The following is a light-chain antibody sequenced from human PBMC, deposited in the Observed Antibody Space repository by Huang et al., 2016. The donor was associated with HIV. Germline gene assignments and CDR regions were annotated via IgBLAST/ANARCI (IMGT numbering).Light chain of an antibody. CDR3: QQYNNWPPWT. J-gene: IGKJ1*01. CDR1: QSITSN. CDR2: AAA. Sequence: EIVMTQSPATLSVSPGERATLSCRASQSITSNLAWYQQKPGQAPRPLIYAAATKATGIPARFSGSRSGTEFTLSSSSLQSEEFAVYYCQQYNNWPPWTFGQGTKVEIK. V-gene: IGKV3-15*01.